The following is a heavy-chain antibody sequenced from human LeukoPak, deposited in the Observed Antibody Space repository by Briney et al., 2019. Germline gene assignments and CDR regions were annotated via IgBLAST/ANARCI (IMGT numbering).Heavy chain of an antibody. D-gene: IGHD2/OR15-2a*01. CDR3: ARDNNTSSLADP. V-gene: IGHV1-46*01. CDR2: INPSGGST. Sequence: ASVKVSCKASGYTFTSYYMHWVRHAPGQGLERVGIINPSGGSTSNAQKFQGRVTMTRDTSTSTVYMELSSLTSEDTAVYYCARDNNTSSLADPWGQGTLGTVS. CDR1: GYTFTSYY. J-gene: IGHJ5*02.